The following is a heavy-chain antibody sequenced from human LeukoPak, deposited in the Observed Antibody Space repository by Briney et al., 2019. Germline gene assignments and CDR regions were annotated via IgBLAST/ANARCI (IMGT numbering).Heavy chain of an antibody. V-gene: IGHV3-23*01. D-gene: IGHD3-3*01. CDR3: AKDMPIFGVVANDAFDI. CDR1: GFTFSSYA. Sequence: QTGGSLRLSCAASGFTFSSYAMSWVRQAPGKGLEWVSAISGSGGSTYYADSVKGRFTISRDNSKNTLYLQMNSLRAEDTAVYYCAKDMPIFGVVANDAFDIWGQGTMVTVSS. CDR2: ISGSGGST. J-gene: IGHJ3*02.